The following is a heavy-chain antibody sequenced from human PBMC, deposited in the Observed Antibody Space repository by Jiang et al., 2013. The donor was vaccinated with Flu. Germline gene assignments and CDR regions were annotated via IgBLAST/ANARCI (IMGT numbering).Heavy chain of an antibody. Sequence: GPGLVKASETLSLNCAVSGYSISSGYYWGWIRQPPGKALEWIGSIYHSGMTSYNPSLKSRVIVSVDTSENQFSLKLSSVTAADTAMYYCARDKSNYYFDSSRLDAFDYRGAKGQVVTVSS. V-gene: IGHV4-38-2*02. J-gene: IGHJ3*02. D-gene: IGHD3-22*01. CDR3: ARDKSNYYFDSSRLDAFDYR. CDR2: IYHSGMT. CDR1: GYSISSGYY.